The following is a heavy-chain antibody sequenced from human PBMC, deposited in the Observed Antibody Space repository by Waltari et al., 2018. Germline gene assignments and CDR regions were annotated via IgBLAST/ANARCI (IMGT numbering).Heavy chain of an antibody. CDR3: ARVNCSSTSCYGPNWFDP. CDR2: IYYSGST. Sequence: QVQLQESGPGLEKPSETLSLTCTVSGGSISSYYWSGIRQPPGKGLEWIGYIYYSGSTNYNPSLKSRVTISVDTSKNQFSLKLSSVTAADTAVYYCARVNCSSTSCYGPNWFDPWGQGTLVTVSS. CDR1: GGSISSYY. V-gene: IGHV4-59*01. D-gene: IGHD2-2*01. J-gene: IGHJ5*02.